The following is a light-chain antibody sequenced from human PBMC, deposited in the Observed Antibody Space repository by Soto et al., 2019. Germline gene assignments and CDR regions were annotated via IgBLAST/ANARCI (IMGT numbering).Light chain of an antibody. J-gene: IGKJ2*01. CDR2: GSS. CDR3: QQYGSSPPYT. V-gene: IGKV3-20*01. CDR1: QSVSNNY. Sequence: DIVLTQSPGTLSLSPGERATLSCRASQSVSNNYLAWYQQKPGQAPRLLIFGSSDRATGIPDRSSGSGSGTDFTLTISRLEPEDFAVYYCQQYGSSPPYTFGQGTKLEIK.